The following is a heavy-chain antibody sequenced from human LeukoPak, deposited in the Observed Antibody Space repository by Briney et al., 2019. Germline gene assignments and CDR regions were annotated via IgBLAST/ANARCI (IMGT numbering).Heavy chain of an antibody. Sequence: SQTLSLTCTVSGGSISSGGYYWSWIRQHPGKGLEWIGYIYYSGSTYYNPSLKSRVTISVDTSKNQFSPKLSSMTAADTAVYYCARDADSYGTGLFDYWGQGTLVTVSS. CDR3: ARDADSYGTGLFDY. V-gene: IGHV4-31*03. CDR1: GGSISSGGYY. J-gene: IGHJ4*02. CDR2: IYYSGST. D-gene: IGHD5-18*01.